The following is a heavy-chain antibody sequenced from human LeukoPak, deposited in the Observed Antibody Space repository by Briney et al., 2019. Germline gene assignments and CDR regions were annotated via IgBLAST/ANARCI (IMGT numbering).Heavy chain of an antibody. CDR3: ARGTNPPYFDS. CDR2: ISADNGNT. D-gene: IGHD2-8*01. J-gene: IGHJ4*02. V-gene: IGHV1-18*01. Sequence: GASVKVSCKASGYTFDTYGISWVRQAPGQGLEWMGWISADNGNTNYAQKVQGRVTMTTDTPTNTAYMELRSLRSDDTAVYYCARGTNPPYFDSWGQGTLVTVSS. CDR1: GYTFDTYG.